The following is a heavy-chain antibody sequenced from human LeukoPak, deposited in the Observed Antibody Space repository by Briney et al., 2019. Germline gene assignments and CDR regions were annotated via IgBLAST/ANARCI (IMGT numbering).Heavy chain of an antibody. CDR3: AKDYDYIWGNYRPWYFDD. V-gene: IGHV3-23*01. CDR2: ISGSGRLT. J-gene: IGHJ4*02. CDR1: GFTFSAFG. D-gene: IGHD3-16*02. Sequence: QAGGSLRLSCGASGFTFSAFGMSWVRQAPGKGLEWVSGISGSGRLTFYADSVTGRFTISRDNSKNTLYLQMNSLRAEDTAVYYCAKDYDYIWGNYRPWYFDDWGQGTLVTVSS.